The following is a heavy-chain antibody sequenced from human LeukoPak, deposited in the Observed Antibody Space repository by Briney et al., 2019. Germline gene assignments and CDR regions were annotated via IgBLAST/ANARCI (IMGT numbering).Heavy chain of an antibody. CDR2: MNPSSGNT. V-gene: IGHV1-8*01. D-gene: IGHD2-15*01. J-gene: IGHJ3*02. CDR3: ARDRVVVVAAMHPDAFDI. Sequence: ASVKVSCKASGYAFTNHDINWVRQAPGQGLEWMGWMNPSSGNTGYAQKFQGRDTMTRDTSISTAYMELSRLRSDDTAVYYCARDRVVVVAAMHPDAFDIWGQGTMVTVSS. CDR1: GYAFTNHD.